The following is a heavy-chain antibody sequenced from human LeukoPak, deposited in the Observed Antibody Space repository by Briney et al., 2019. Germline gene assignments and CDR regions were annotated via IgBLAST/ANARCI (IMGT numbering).Heavy chain of an antibody. CDR2: ISSSSSYT. J-gene: IGHJ4*02. CDR1: GFTFSDYY. D-gene: IGHD3-3*01. V-gene: IGHV3-11*03. Sequence: PGGSLRLSCAASGFTFSDYYMSWIRQAPGKGLEWVSYISSSSSYTNYADSVKGRFTISRDNSKNTLYLQMNSLRAEDTAVYFCAKTHNPNFWNGYYYFDYWGQGALVTVSS. CDR3: AKTHNPNFWNGYYYFDY.